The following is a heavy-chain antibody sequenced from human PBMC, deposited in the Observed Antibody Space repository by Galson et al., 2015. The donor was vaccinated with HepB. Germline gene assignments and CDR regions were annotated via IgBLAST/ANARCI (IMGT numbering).Heavy chain of an antibody. CDR2: IIPIFGTA. D-gene: IGHD2-21*02. J-gene: IGHJ5*02. CDR3: ASDYCGGDCYFTAGWFDP. Sequence: SVKVSCKASGGTFSSYAISWVRQAPGQGLEWMGGIIPIFGTANYAQKFQGRVTITADESTSTAYMELSSLRSEDTAVYYCASDYCGGDCYFTAGWFDPWGQGTLVTVSS. CDR1: GGTFSSYA. V-gene: IGHV1-69*13.